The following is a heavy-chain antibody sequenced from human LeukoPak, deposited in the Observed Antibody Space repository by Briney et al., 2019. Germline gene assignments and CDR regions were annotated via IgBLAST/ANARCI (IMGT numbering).Heavy chain of an antibody. J-gene: IGHJ4*02. CDR1: GGSFSYYY. CDR2: INHSGST. D-gene: IGHD1-26*01. Sequence: SETLSLTCGVYGGSFSYYYWTWIRQPPGKGLEWIGEINHSGSTGYNPSFESRVTISEDTSKKQLSLNLSSVTAADTAVYFCARSYIGMGAGSYDYWGQGTLVTVSS. CDR3: ARSYIGMGAGSYDY. V-gene: IGHV4-34*01.